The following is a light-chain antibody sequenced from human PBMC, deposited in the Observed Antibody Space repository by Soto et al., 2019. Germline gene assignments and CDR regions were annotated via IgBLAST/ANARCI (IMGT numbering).Light chain of an antibody. Sequence: QSALTQPRSVSGSPGQSVTISCTGTSSDVGGYNYVSWYQHYPGKAPKLIVYGVTNRPSGIPDRISGSKSGSTASLTISGLQAEDEADYYCCLYAGRSVVFGGGTQLTVL. CDR1: SSDVGGYNY. V-gene: IGLV2-11*01. CDR3: CLYAGRSVV. CDR2: GVT. J-gene: IGLJ2*01.